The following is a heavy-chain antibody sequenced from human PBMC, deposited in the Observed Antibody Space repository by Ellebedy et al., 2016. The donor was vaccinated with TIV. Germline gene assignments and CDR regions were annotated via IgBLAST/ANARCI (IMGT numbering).Heavy chain of an antibody. D-gene: IGHD6-19*01. CDR1: GFTFNDYY. Sequence: GGSLRLSCAASGFTFNDYYMSWIRQAPGKGLEWVSYISSGSGTIYYADSVKGRFTSSRDNAKNSVYLQMFSLRAEDTAVYYCARGRSSGRSDFELWGRGTLVTVSS. V-gene: IGHV3-11*04. CDR2: ISSGSGTI. J-gene: IGHJ2*01. CDR3: ARGRSSGRSDFEL.